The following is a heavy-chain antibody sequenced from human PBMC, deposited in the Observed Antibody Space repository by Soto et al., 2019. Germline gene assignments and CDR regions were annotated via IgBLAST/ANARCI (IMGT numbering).Heavy chain of an antibody. D-gene: IGHD3-10*01. CDR1: GDSIGSGDYY. CDR3: SRGSTYYGFLT. Sequence: QVQLQESGPGLVKPSQTLSLTCTVSGDSIGSGDYYWTWIRQPPGKGLVWIGYIYYIGTTFYNPSLESRVNISIDTSKNHFSLRLTSVTAADTAVYYCSRGSTYYGFLTWGQGTLVTVSS. J-gene: IGHJ5*02. V-gene: IGHV4-30-4*01. CDR2: IYYIGTT.